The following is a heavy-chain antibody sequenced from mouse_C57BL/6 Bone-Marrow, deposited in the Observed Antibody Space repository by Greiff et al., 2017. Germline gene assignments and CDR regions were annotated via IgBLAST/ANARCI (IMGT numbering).Heavy chain of an antibody. CDR1: GFTFSDYG. D-gene: IGHD1-1*01. CDR3: EGGGTIVAAYAMDY. Sequence: EVKLMAFGGGLVKPGGSLKLSCAASGFTFSDYGMHRVRQAPEQGLGWVAYISSGSSSFYYADTVKGRFPISRVNALNTLLLQMTSLRSEDTAMYYCEGGGTIVAAYAMDYWGQGTSVTVAS. V-gene: IGHV5-17*01. CDR2: ISSGSSSF. J-gene: IGHJ4*01.